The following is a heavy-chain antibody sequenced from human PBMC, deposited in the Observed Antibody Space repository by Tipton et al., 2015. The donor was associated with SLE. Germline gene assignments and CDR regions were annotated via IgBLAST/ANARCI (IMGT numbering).Heavy chain of an antibody. Sequence: LRLSCAASGFTFSIYDMHWVRQAPGKGLEWVAVIWYDGSEKYYGESVKGRFTISRDSSKDTLYLHMNNLRHEDTAVYYCAKDRGDLGRSEYFQHWGQGTLVTVSS. CDR3: AKDRGDLGRSEYFQH. CDR1: GFTFSIYD. D-gene: IGHD3-10*01. J-gene: IGHJ1*01. CDR2: IWYDGSEK. V-gene: IGHV3-33*06.